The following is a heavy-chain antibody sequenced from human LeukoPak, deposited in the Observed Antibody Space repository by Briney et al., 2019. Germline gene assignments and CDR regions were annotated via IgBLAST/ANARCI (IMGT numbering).Heavy chain of an antibody. CDR2: ISAYNGNT. J-gene: IGHJ6*02. V-gene: IGHV1-18*01. D-gene: IGHD6-13*01. CDR3: ATAPPIAAARPKNPGVGMDV. Sequence: ASVKVSCKASGYTFTSYGISWVRQAPGQGLEWMGWISAYNGNTNYAQKLQGRVTMTTDTSTSTAYMELRSLRSDDTAVYYCATAPPIAAARPKNPGVGMDVWGQGTTVTVSS. CDR1: GYTFTSYG.